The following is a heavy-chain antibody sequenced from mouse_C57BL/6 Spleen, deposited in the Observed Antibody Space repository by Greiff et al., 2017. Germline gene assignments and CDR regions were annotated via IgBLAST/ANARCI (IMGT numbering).Heavy chain of an antibody. CDR2: IYPGSGST. CDR1: GYTFPGYW. Sequence: QVQLQQPGAELVKPGASVKMSCKASGYTFPGYWITWVKRRPGQGLEWIGDIYPGSGSTNYNEKFKSKATLTVDTSSSTAYMQLSSLTSEDSAVYYCARGRITTVVFDYWGQGTTLTVSS. D-gene: IGHD1-1*01. CDR3: ARGRITTVVFDY. V-gene: IGHV1-55*01. J-gene: IGHJ2*01.